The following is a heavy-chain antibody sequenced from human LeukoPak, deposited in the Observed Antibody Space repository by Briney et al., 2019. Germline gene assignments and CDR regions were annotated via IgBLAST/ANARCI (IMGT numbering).Heavy chain of an antibody. V-gene: IGHV4-4*07. D-gene: IGHD6-19*01. CDR2: IYSTGST. CDR1: GVPVNNYY. CDR3: ARRVAGPNDAFDV. J-gene: IGHJ3*01. Sequence: SSETLSLTCSVSGVPVNNYYWNWIRQPAGKGLEWIGRIYSTGSTDYKPSLKSRVTMSVDTSQNQFSLNMSSVTAAVTAVYYCARRVAGPNDAFDVWGQGTMVTVSS.